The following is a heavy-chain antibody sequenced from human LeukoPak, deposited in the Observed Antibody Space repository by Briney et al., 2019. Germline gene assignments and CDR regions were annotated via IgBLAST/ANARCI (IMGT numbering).Heavy chain of an antibody. CDR2: IYYTGST. CDR3: ARGLTYYYDSSGYTSAHYFDY. V-gene: IGHV4-34*01. Sequence: SETLSLTCAVYGGSFSGYYWGWIRQPPGKGLEWIGNIYYTGSTYYNPSLKSRVTISVETSKNQFSLKLTSVTAADTAVYYCARGLTYYYDSSGYTSAHYFDYWGQGTLVTVSS. D-gene: IGHD3-22*01. J-gene: IGHJ4*02. CDR1: GGSFSGYY.